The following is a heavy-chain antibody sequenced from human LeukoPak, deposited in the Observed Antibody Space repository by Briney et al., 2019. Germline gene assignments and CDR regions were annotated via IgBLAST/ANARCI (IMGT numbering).Heavy chain of an antibody. Sequence: PGGSPRISCAAPGFTFSRHNMNWVRQAPGKGLEWVSSISSGSTSTFYADSVKGRFTISRDNAKNSLYLQMDSLRAEDTALYYCARYSGTYRDYWGQGTLVTVSS. J-gene: IGHJ4*02. CDR2: ISSGSTST. CDR1: GFTFSRHN. D-gene: IGHD1-26*01. V-gene: IGHV3-21*01. CDR3: ARYSGTYRDY.